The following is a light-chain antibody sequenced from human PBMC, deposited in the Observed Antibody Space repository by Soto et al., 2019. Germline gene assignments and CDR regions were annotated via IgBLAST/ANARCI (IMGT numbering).Light chain of an antibody. Sequence: EIVLTQSPGTLSLSPGERATLSCRASQSVSSNYLAWYQQKPGQAPRLLIYGASSRATGIPDRFSGSGSGTDFTLTISRLDPEDFAVYYCQQYGSSPYTFGQGTELEIK. V-gene: IGKV3-20*01. J-gene: IGKJ2*01. CDR2: GAS. CDR1: QSVSSNY. CDR3: QQYGSSPYT.